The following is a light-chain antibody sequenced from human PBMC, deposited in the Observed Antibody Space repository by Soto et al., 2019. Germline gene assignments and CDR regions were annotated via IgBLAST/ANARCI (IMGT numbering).Light chain of an antibody. J-gene: IGLJ1*01. CDR2: DDN. CDR3: GSWDSSLSADV. Sequence: QSVLTQPPSVSAAPGPKVTISCSGSSSTIGGNSVSWYQQLPGTAPKLLIYDDNKRPSGIPDRFSGSKSGTSATLGITGFQTGDEADYYCGSWDSSLSADVFGTGTKVTVL. V-gene: IGLV1-51*01. CDR1: SSTIGGNS.